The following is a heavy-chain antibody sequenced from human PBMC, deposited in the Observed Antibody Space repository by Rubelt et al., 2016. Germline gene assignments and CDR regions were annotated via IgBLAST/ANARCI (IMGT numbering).Heavy chain of an antibody. CDR1: GFTFSSYS. CDR2: ISSSSSYI. D-gene: IGHD2-15*01. J-gene: IGHJ4*02. V-gene: IGHV3-21*01. Sequence: EVQLVESGGGLVQPGGSLRLSCAASGFTFSSYSMNWVRQAPGKGLEWVSSISSSSSYIYYADSVKGRFTISRDNAKNSLYLQMNRLGADDTAVYYCARDQESTDTSTPNSFDYWGQGTLATVSS. CDR3: ARDQESTDTSTPNSFDY.